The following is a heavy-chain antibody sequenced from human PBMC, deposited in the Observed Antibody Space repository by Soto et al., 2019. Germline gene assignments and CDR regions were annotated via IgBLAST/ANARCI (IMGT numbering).Heavy chain of an antibody. V-gene: IGHV3-23*01. CDR3: AKIHYDSSGFDY. Sequence: GGSLRLSCAASGFTFSSYALSWVRQAPGKGLEWVSAISGSGGSTYYADSVKGRFTISRDNSKNTLYLQMNSLRAEDTAVYYCAKIHYDSSGFDYWGQGTLVTVSS. D-gene: IGHD3-22*01. CDR1: GFTFSSYA. J-gene: IGHJ4*02. CDR2: ISGSGGST.